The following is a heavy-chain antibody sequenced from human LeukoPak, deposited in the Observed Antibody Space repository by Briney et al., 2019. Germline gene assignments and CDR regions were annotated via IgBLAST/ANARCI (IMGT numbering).Heavy chain of an antibody. V-gene: IGHV4-30-2*01. J-gene: IGHJ3*02. CDR1: GGSISSGGYY. D-gene: IGHD3-10*01. CDR2: IYHSGST. Sequence: SETLSLTCTVSGGSISSGGYYWSWIRQPPGKGLEWIGYIYHSGSTYYNPSLKSRVTISVDRSKNQFSLKLSSVTAADTAVYYCARDFPITMVRGTAFDIWGQGTMVTVSS. CDR3: ARDFPITMVRGTAFDI.